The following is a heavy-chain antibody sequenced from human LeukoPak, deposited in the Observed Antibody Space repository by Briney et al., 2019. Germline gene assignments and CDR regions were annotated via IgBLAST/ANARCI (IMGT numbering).Heavy chain of an antibody. Sequence: SETLSLTCAVGGSLSGYLWSWIRQPPGKGLEWIGYISHSGSTYYNPSLKSRVTISVDRSKNQFSLKLTSVTAADTAVYYCARGGQINDAFDIWGQGTMVTVSS. CDR3: ARGGQINDAFDI. CDR1: GGSLSGYL. CDR2: ISHSGST. V-gene: IGHV4-30-2*01. J-gene: IGHJ3*02.